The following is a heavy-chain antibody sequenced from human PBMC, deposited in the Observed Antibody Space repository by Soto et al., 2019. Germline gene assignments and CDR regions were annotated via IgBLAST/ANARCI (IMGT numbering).Heavy chain of an antibody. J-gene: IGHJ6*02. CDR2: IDTGTTFM. V-gene: IGHV3-21*01. Sequence: EVQLVESGGGLVKPGGSLRLSCAASGFSFSNFTMNWVRQAPGKGLEWVSSIDTGTTFMFYADSVTGRFTISRDNSTKSVYMQMTSLRAEDTAVYYCARETGSYSWKDGLMDVWGQGTTVTVSS. CDR3: ARETGSYSWKDGLMDV. D-gene: IGHD1-20*01. CDR1: GFSFSNFT.